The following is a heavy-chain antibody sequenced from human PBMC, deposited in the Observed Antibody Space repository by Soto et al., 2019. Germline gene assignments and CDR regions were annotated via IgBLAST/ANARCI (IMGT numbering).Heavy chain of an antibody. D-gene: IGHD6-13*01. V-gene: IGHV3-66*01. CDR2: IYSNGDT. CDR3: ARDPPGIAAAGGG. Sequence: EVQLVESGGGLVQPGGSLRLSCAASGITVSNNYMSWVRQAPGKGLECVSLIYSNGDTRYADSVKGRFTISRDNSKNTVYLQMNSLRAEDTAVDYCARDPPGIAAAGGGWGQGTTVTVSS. J-gene: IGHJ6*02. CDR1: GITVSNNY.